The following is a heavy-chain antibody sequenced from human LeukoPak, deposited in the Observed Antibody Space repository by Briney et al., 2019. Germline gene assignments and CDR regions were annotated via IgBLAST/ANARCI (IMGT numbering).Heavy chain of an antibody. CDR1: GFTFSSYA. J-gene: IGHJ4*02. Sequence: GGSLRLSCAASGFTFSSYAMSWVRQAPGKGLEWVSAISGSGGSTYYADSVEGRFSISRDNSKNTLYLQMNSLRAEDTAVYYCAKEMRSWYYFDYWGQGTLVTVSS. CDR3: AKEMRSWYYFDY. V-gene: IGHV3-23*01. D-gene: IGHD6-13*01. CDR2: ISGSGGST.